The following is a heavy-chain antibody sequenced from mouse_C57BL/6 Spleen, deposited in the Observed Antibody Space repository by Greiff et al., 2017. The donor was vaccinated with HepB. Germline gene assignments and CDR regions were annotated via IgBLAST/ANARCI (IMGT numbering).Heavy chain of an antibody. CDR3: ARDYGSSYVGAY. Sequence: QVQLQQSGAELVKPGASVKLSCKASGYTFTSYWMHWVKQRPGQGLEWIGMIHPNSGSTNYNEKFKSKATLTVDKSSSTAYMQLSSLTSEDSAVYYCARDYGSSYVGAYGGQGTLVTVSA. D-gene: IGHD1-1*01. CDR2: IHPNSGST. J-gene: IGHJ3*01. CDR1: GYTFTSYW. V-gene: IGHV1-64*01.